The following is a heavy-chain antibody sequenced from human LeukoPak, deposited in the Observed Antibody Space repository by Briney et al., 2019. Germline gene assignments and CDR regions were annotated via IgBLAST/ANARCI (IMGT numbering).Heavy chain of an antibody. CDR1: GFTVSNNY. CDR3: ASDSYSPEYFQH. J-gene: IGHJ1*01. V-gene: IGHV3-66*01. CDR2: IYSGGST. Sequence: GGSLRLSCAASGFTVSNNYMSWVRQAPGKGLEWVSVIYSGGSTFYAVSVKCRFTISRHNSKNTLYLQMNSLRAEDTAVYYCASDSYSPEYFQHWGQGTLVTVSS. D-gene: IGHD2-15*01.